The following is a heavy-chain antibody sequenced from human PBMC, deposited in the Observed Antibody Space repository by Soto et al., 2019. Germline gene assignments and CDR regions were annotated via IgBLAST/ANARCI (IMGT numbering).Heavy chain of an antibody. D-gene: IGHD2-15*01. CDR3: AKEGRIVVVVAAYDY. Sequence: PGGSLRFSCAASGFTFSSYAMSWVRQAPGKGLEWISAISGSGGSTYYADSVKGRFTISRDNSKNTLYLQMNSLRAEDTAVYYCAKEGRIVVVVAAYDYWGQGTLVTVS. CDR1: GFTFSSYA. CDR2: ISGSGGST. V-gene: IGHV3-23*01. J-gene: IGHJ4*02.